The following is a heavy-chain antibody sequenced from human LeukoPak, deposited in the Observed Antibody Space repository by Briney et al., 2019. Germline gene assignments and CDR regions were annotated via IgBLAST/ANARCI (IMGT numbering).Heavy chain of an antibody. CDR3: ARVSQTETGSAFDY. V-gene: IGHV1-2*02. J-gene: IGHJ4*02. Sequence: GASVKVSCEASGFTFTGYFIHWVRQAPGQGLEWMGWIHPNNGGTKYAQKFQGRVTMTTDTSTSTAYMELRSLRSDDTAVYYCARVSQTETGSAFDYWGQGTLVTVSS. CDR1: GFTFTGYF. D-gene: IGHD6-25*01. CDR2: IHPNNGGT.